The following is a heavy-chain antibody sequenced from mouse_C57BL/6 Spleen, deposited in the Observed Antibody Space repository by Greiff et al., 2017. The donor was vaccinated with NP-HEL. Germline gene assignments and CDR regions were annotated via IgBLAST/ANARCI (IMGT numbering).Heavy chain of an antibody. D-gene: IGHD1-1*01. J-gene: IGHJ2*01. CDR3: ARGTTVVATDYFDY. CDR1: GYTFTSYW. Sequence: QVQLKQPGAELVKPGASVKLSCKASGYTFTSYWMHWVKQRPGQGLEWIGMIHPNSGSTNYNEKFKSKATLTVDKSSSTAYMQLSSLTSEDSAVYYCARGTTVVATDYFDYWGQGTTLTVSS. V-gene: IGHV1-64*01. CDR2: IHPNSGST.